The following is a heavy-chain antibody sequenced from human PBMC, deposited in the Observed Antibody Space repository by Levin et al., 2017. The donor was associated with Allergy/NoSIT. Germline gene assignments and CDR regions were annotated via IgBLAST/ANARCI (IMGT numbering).Heavy chain of an antibody. Sequence: AGESLKISCAASGFTFSSYGMHWVRQAPGKGLEWVAVISYDGSFKSYADSVKGRFTISRDSSKNTVYLQMNSLRAEDTAVYYCAKEGGIAPDYWGQGALITVSS. J-gene: IGHJ4*02. CDR2: ISYDGSFK. D-gene: IGHD6-13*01. V-gene: IGHV3-30*18. CDR1: GFTFSSYG. CDR3: AKEGGIAPDY.